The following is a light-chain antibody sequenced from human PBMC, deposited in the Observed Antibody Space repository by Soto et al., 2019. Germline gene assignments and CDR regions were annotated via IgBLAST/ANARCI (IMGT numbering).Light chain of an antibody. Sequence: DIQMTQSPSSLSASVGDRVTITCRASQSIYSSLNWYHQKPGKAPKLLIYAASNLQSGVPSRFSGSGSGTDFTLSISSLQPEDFATYYCQQSDSAPYTFGQGTKLEI. CDR2: AAS. CDR1: QSIYSS. J-gene: IGKJ2*01. V-gene: IGKV1-39*01. CDR3: QQSDSAPYT.